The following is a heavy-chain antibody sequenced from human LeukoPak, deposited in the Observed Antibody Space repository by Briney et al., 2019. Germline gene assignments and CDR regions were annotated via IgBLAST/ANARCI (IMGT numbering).Heavy chain of an antibody. J-gene: IGHJ4*02. CDR1: GGSISSGGYS. D-gene: IGHD1-1*01. CDR3: ARDGTTGDFDY. CDR2: IYHSGST. V-gene: IGHV4-30-2*01. Sequence: PSETLSLTCAVSGGSISSGGYSWSWIRQPPGKGLEWIGYIYHSGSTYYNPSLKSRVTISVDRSKNQFSLKLSSVTAADTAVYYCARDGTTGDFDYWGQGTLVTVSS.